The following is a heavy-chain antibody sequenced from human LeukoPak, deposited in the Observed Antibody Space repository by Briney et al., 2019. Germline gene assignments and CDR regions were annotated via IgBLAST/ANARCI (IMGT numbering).Heavy chain of an antibody. CDR2: IYTSGST. CDR3: ARDATVDRLRAIYYFDY. CDR1: GGSISSYY. D-gene: IGHD5-12*01. J-gene: IGHJ4*02. V-gene: IGHV4-4*07. Sequence: PSETLSLTCTVSGGSISSYYWSWIRQPAGKGLEWIGRIYTSGSTNYNPSLKSRVTMSVDTSKNQFSLKLSSVTAADTAVYYCARDATVDRLRAIYYFDYWGQGTLVTVSS.